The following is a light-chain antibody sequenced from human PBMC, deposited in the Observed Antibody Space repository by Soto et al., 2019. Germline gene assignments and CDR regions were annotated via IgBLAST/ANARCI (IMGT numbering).Light chain of an antibody. V-gene: IGKV3-11*01. J-gene: IGKJ5*01. CDR3: QQRSNWLIT. CDR1: QSVSSY. Sequence: EIVLTQSPATTSLSPGVRATLSCTAGQSVSSYLAWYQQKPGQAPRLLIYDASNRATGIPARFSGSGSGTDFTLTISSLEPEDFAVYYCQQRSNWLITFGQGTRLEIK. CDR2: DAS.